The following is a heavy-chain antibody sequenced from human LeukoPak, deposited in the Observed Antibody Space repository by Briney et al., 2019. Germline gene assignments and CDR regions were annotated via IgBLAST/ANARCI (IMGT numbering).Heavy chain of an antibody. CDR1: GGSISSYY. Sequence: SETLSLTCTVSGGSISSYYWSWIRQPPGKGLEWIGYIYYSGSTKYKPSLKSRVTVSVDTSKNQFSLKLSSVTAADTAVYYCARGRFLDAFDIWGQGTMVTVSS. CDR2: IYYSGST. D-gene: IGHD3-3*01. CDR3: ARGRFLDAFDI. J-gene: IGHJ3*02. V-gene: IGHV4-59*01.